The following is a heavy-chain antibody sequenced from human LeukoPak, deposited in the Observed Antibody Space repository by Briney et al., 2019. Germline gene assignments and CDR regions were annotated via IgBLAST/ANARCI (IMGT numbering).Heavy chain of an antibody. CDR1: GFTFSAYA. V-gene: IGHV3-23*01. D-gene: IGHD4-17*01. CDR2: IRGGGTSE. J-gene: IGHJ3*02. CDR3: ARDPNGDYIGAFDM. Sequence: PGGSLRLSCTAYGFTFSAYAMMWVRQAPGKGPEWVSAIRGGGTSEFYADSVKGRFRISRDNSKDTLFLQMNSLRAEDTAVYYCARDPNGDYIGAFDMWGPGTMVTVSS.